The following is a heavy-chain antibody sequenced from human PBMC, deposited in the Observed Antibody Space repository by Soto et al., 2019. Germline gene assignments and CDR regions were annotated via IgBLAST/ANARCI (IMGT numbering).Heavy chain of an antibody. Sequence: EVQLVESGGGLVQPGGSLRLSCAASGFTFSSYSMNWVRQAPGKGLEWVSYISSSSSTIYYADSGKGRFTISRDNAKNSLYLQMTSLRAEDTAVYYCARHPERIADIGWFDPWGQGTLVTVSS. D-gene: IGHD6-13*01. V-gene: IGHV3-48*01. J-gene: IGHJ5*02. CDR1: GFTFSSYS. CDR3: ARHPERIADIGWFDP. CDR2: ISSSSSTI.